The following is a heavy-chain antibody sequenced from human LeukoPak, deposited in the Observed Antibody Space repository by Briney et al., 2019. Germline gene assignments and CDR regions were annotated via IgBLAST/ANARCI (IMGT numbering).Heavy chain of an antibody. CDR1: GFTFDDYA. Sequence: GRSLRLSCAASGFTFDDYAMHWVRQAPGKGLEWVSGISWNSGSIGYADSVKGRFTISRDNAKNSLYLQMNSLRAEDTALYYCAKDSMASGGSSLDFGGWFDPWGQGTLVTVSS. D-gene: IGHD2-15*01. CDR2: ISWNSGSI. J-gene: IGHJ5*02. V-gene: IGHV3-9*01. CDR3: AKDSMASGGSSLDFGGWFDP.